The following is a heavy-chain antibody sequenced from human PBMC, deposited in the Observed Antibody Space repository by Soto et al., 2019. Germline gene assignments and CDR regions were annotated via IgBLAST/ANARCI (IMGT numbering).Heavy chain of an antibody. V-gene: IGHV1-8*01. J-gene: IGHJ3*02. CDR2: MNPSTGYT. Sequence: QVQLVQSGAEVKKPGASVKVSCKASGYIFTRYDINWVRQATGQGLEWMGWMNPSTGYTGYAQKFQGRLTMTRDTSIGTAYMELSSLRSEDTAVYYCARRDTTMVYGFDIWGQGTVVTVSS. CDR1: GYIFTRYD. D-gene: IGHD5-18*01. CDR3: ARRDTTMVYGFDI.